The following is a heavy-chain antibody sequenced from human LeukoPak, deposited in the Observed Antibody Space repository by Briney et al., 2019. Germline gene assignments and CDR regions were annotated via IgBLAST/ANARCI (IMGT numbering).Heavy chain of an antibody. Sequence: ASVKVSCKASGYTFTGYYMHWVRQAPGQGLEWMGWINPNSGGTNYAQKFQGRVTMTRDTSISTAYMELSRLRSDDTAVYYCAMAPGGSGSYYNVWGQGTLVTVSS. CDR1: GYTFTGYY. V-gene: IGHV1-2*02. D-gene: IGHD3-10*01. CDR3: AMAPGGSGSYYNV. CDR2: INPNSGGT. J-gene: IGHJ4*02.